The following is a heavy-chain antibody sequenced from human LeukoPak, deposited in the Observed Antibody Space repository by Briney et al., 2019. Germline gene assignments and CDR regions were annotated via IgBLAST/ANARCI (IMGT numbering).Heavy chain of an antibody. J-gene: IGHJ5*02. CDR3: ARDHADRPYYYGSGESDWFDP. D-gene: IGHD3-10*01. CDR1: GYTFTGYY. Sequence: ASVKVSCKASGYTFTGYYMHWVRQAPGQGLEWMGWINPNSGGTNYAQKFQGRVTMTRDTSFSTAYMELSRLRSDDTAVYYCARDHADRPYYYGSGESDWFDPWGQGTLVTVSS. CDR2: INPNSGGT. V-gene: IGHV1-2*02.